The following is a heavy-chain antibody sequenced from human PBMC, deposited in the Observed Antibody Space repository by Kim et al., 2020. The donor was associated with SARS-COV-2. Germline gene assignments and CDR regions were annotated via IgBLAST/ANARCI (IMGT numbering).Heavy chain of an antibody. CDR3: TTDIVATIIAFRGTAL. CDR1: GFTFSNAW. J-gene: IGHJ4*02. Sequence: GGSLRLSCAASGFTFSNAWMSWVRQAPGKGLEWVGRIKSKTDGGTTDYAAPVKGRFTISRDDSKNTLYLQMNSLKTEDTAVYYCTTDIVATIIAFRGTALWGQGTLVTVSS. D-gene: IGHD5-12*01. V-gene: IGHV3-15*01. CDR2: IKSKTDGGTT.